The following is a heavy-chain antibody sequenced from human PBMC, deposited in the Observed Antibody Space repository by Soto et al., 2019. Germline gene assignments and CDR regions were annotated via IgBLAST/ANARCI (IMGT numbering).Heavy chain of an antibody. D-gene: IGHD2-15*01. CDR2: IYWDDDK. Sequence: SGPTLVKPTQTLTLTCTFSGFSLSTSGVGVGWIRQPPGKALEWLALIYWDDDKRYSPSLKSRFTITKDTSKNQVVLTMTNMDPVDTATYYCALMVADCSGGSCPSQFDYWGQGTRFTVSS. CDR1: GFSLSTSGVG. J-gene: IGHJ4*02. V-gene: IGHV2-5*02. CDR3: ALMVADCSGGSCPSQFDY.